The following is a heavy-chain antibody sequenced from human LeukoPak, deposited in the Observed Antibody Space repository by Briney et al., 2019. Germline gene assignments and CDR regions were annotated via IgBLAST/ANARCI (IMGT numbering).Heavy chain of an antibody. CDR3: ARGYSSGWYYFEY. V-gene: IGHV4-59*08. CDR2: IYSGSS. J-gene: IGHJ4*02. Sequence: SETLSLTCTVSGGSISSYYWSWIRQPLGKGLEWIGYIYSGSSDYNPSLKSRVTISVDTSKNQFSLNLSSLTATGTAVYYCARGYSSGWYYFEYWGQGTLVTVSS. CDR1: GGSISSYY. D-gene: IGHD6-19*01.